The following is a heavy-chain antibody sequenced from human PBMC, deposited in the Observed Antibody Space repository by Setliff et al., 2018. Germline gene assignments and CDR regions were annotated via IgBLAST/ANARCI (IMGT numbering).Heavy chain of an antibody. CDR2: IHPSGGST. V-gene: IGHV1-46*01. CDR1: AFTKYY. D-gene: IGHD2-15*01. CDR3: ASYERYCYGGSCYYFDY. Sequence: ASVKVSCKASAFTKYYVHWVRQAPGQGLEWMGIIHPSGGSTTYAQKFQGRVTMTRDTSTGTVNMELSSLRSEDTAVYYCASYERYCYGGSCYYFDYWGQGTLVTSPQ. J-gene: IGHJ4*02.